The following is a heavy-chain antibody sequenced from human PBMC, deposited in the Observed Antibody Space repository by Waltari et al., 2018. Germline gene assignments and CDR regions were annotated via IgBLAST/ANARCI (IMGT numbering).Heavy chain of an antibody. CDR2: ISYDGSNK. CDR1: GFTFSSYA. V-gene: IGHV3-30-3*01. D-gene: IGHD6-13*01. CDR3: ARDLRRYSSSWSGDY. J-gene: IGHJ4*02. Sequence: QVQLVESGGGVVQPGRSLRLSCAASGFTFSSYAMHWFRQAPGKGLEWVAVISYDGSNKYYADSVKGRFTISRDNSKNTLYLQMNSLRAEDTAVYYCARDLRRYSSSWSGDYWGQGTLVTVSS.